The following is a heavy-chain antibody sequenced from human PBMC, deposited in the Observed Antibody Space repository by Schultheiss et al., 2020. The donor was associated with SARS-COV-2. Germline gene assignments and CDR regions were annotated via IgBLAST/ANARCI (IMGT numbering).Heavy chain of an antibody. D-gene: IGHD4-17*01. Sequence: SETLSLTCTVSGGSISSYYWSWIRQPAGKGLEWIGYIYYSGSTNYNPSLKSRVIISVDTSKNQFSLKLSSVTAADTAVYYCARDNGDGWYFDLWGRGTLVTVSS. V-gene: IGHV4-59*01. J-gene: IGHJ2*01. CDR2: IYYSGST. CDR3: ARDNGDGWYFDL. CDR1: GGSISSYY.